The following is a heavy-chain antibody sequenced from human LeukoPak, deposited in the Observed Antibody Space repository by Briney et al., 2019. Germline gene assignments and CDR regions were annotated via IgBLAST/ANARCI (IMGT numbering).Heavy chain of an antibody. CDR2: INHSGST. D-gene: IGHD6-13*01. J-gene: IGHJ5*02. V-gene: IGHV4-34*01. CDR1: GFTFSTYS. Sequence: PGGSLRLSCAASGFTFSTYSMNWIRQPPGKGLEWIGEINHSGSTNYNPSLKSRVTISVDTSKNQFSLKLSSVTAADTAVYYCARSRTRQLAPYNWFDPWGQGTLVTVSS. CDR3: ARSRTRQLAPYNWFDP.